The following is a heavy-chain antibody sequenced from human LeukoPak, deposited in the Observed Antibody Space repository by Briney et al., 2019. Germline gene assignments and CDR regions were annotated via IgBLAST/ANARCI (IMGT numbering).Heavy chain of an antibody. D-gene: IGHD5-18*01. CDR3: VKGEVRGYKKRGVDY. Sequence: GGSLRLSCSASGFTFNKYVMRWVRQAPDKGLEYVSGVSNNGDSTYYADSVKGRFTISRDNSKNTLYLQMSSLRPEDTAAYYCVKGEVRGYKKRGVDYWGQGTLVTVSS. J-gene: IGHJ4*02. V-gene: IGHV3-64D*06. CDR1: GFTFNKYV. CDR2: VSNNGDST.